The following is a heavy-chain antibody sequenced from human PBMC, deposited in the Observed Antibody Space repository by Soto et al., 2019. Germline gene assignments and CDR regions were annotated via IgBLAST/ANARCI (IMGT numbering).Heavy chain of an antibody. V-gene: IGHV3-21*01. J-gene: IGHJ6*02. CDR2: ISSTSTFI. CDR3: ASSRGPMDL. CDR1: GFTFSSFS. Sequence: GGSLRLSCAASGFTFSSFSMNWVRQAPGKGLEWVSLISSTSTFIYYADSVKGRFTISRDNAKNSVYLQMNSLRVEDTAVYYCASSRGPMDLWGRGTTVTVYS.